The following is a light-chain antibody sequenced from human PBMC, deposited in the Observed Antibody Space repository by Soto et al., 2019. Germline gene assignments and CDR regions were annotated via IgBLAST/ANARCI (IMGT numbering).Light chain of an antibody. CDR3: SSYAGSNNYNV. V-gene: IGLV2-8*01. CDR2: EVS. Sequence: QSALTQPPSASGSPGQSVTISFTGTSSDVGGYNYVSWYQQHPGKAPKLMIYEVSKRPSGVPDRFSGSKSGNTASLTVSGLQAEDEADYYCSSYAGSNNYNVFGTGTKV. CDR1: SSDVGGYNY. J-gene: IGLJ1*01.